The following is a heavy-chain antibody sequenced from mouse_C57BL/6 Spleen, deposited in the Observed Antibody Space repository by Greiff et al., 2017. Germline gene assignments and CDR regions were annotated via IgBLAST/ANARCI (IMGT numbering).Heavy chain of an antibody. Sequence: EVQLQESGPGLVKPSQSLSLTCSVTGYSITSGYYWYWIRQFPGNKLEWLGYISYDGSNNYNPSLKNRISITRDTSKNQFFLKLNSVTTEDTATYYCATCYSNFAWFAYWGQGTLVTVSA. CDR2: ISYDGSN. D-gene: IGHD2-5*01. CDR1: GYSITSGYY. J-gene: IGHJ3*01. CDR3: ATCYSNFAWFAY. V-gene: IGHV3-6*01.